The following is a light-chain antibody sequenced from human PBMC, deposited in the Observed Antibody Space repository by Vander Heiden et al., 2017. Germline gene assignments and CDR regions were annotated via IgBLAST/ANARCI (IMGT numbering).Light chain of an antibody. CDR1: PSVSSSY. CDR3: QQYGSSPGT. V-gene: IGKV3-20*01. Sequence: IVLTQSSGTLSSSPGERATLPWRGGPSVSSSYVAWDQQKPGQAPRLLIYGASSRATGIPDRFSGSGSGTDFTLTISRLEPEDFAVYYCQQYGSSPGTFGQGTKVEIK. J-gene: IGKJ1*01. CDR2: GAS.